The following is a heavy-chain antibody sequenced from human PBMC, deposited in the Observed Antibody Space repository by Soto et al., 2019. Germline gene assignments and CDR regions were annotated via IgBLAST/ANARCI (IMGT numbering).Heavy chain of an antibody. Sequence: SAKPSSKASGGTFNSYTISWVRQAHGQGLEWMGRIIPIIGIANYAQKFQGRVTITADESTSTAYMELSSLRSEDTAVYYCAREGPSDYYGMDVWGQGTTVTVSS. CDR3: AREGPSDYYGMDV. J-gene: IGHJ6*02. CDR1: GGTFNSYT. CDR2: IIPIIGIA. V-gene: IGHV1-69*04.